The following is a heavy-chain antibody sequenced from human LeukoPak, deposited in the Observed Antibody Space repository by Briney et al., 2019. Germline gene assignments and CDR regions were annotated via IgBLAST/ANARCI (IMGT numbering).Heavy chain of an antibody. V-gene: IGHV3-23*01. D-gene: IGHD6-19*01. CDR2: ISGSGGST. CDR1: GFTFSSYA. J-gene: IGHJ4*02. CDR3: AKDRRIAVAGRFFDY. Sequence: RGSLRLSCAASGFTFSSYAMSWVRQAPGKGLEWVSAISGSGGSTYYADSVKGRFTISRDNSKNTLYLQMNSQRAEDTAVYYCAKDRRIAVAGRFFDYWGQGTLVTVSS.